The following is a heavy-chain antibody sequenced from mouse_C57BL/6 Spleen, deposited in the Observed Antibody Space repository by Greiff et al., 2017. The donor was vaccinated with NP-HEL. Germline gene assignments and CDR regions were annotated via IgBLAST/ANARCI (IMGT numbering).Heavy chain of an antibody. Sequence: QVQLQQSGPELVKPGASVKISCKASGYAFSSSWMNWVKQRPGKGLEWIGRIYPGDGDTNYNGKFKGKATLTADKSSSTAYMQLISLTSEDAAVYVCARKGYYYAMDYWGKGTSVTVSA. CDR3: ARKGYYYAMDY. V-gene: IGHV1-82*01. CDR1: GYAFSSSW. CDR2: IYPGDGDT. J-gene: IGHJ4*01.